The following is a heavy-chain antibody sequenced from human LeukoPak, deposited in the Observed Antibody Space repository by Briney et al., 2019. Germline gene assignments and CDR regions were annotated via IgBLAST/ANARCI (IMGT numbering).Heavy chain of an antibody. CDR3: ARPTGSGWYFDL. CDR2: IIPIFGTA. V-gene: IGHV1-69*05. Sequence: PVKVSCKASGGTFSSYAISWVRQAPGQGLEWMGGIIPIFGTANYAQKFQGRVTITTDESTSTAYMELGSLRSEDTAVYYCARPTGSGWYFDLWGRGTLVTVSS. D-gene: IGHD6-19*01. J-gene: IGHJ2*01. CDR1: GGTFSSYA.